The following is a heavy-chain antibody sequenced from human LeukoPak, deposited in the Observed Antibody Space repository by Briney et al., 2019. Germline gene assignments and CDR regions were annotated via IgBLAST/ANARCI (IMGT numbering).Heavy chain of an antibody. CDR2: IYYSGST. CDR1: GGSISSGGYY. CDR3: ARGGNYDYVWGSYRQFDY. J-gene: IGHJ4*02. V-gene: IGHV4-61*08. D-gene: IGHD3-16*02. Sequence: SETLSLTCTVSGGSISSGGYYWSWIRQHPGKGLEWIGYIYYSGSTYYNPSLKSRVTISVDTSKNQFSLKLSSVTAADTAVYYCARGGNYDYVWGSYRQFDYWGQGTLVTVSS.